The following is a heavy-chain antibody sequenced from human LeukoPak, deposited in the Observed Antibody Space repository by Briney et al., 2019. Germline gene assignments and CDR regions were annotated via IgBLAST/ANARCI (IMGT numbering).Heavy chain of an antibody. Sequence: GGSLRLSCAASGFTFSDYYMSWIRQAPGKGLEWVANIKQDGTEKYYVDSVKGRFTISRDNAKNSLYLQMDSLRAEDTAVYYCTRHPYGVLDYWGQGTLVTVSS. CDR3: TRHPYGVLDY. CDR2: IKQDGTEK. D-gene: IGHD4-17*01. J-gene: IGHJ4*02. CDR1: GFTFSDYY. V-gene: IGHV3-7*01.